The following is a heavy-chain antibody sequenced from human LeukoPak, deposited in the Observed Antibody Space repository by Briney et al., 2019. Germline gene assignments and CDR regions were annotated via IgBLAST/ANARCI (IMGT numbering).Heavy chain of an antibody. Sequence: GAPVKVSCKASGYTFTGYYMHWVRQAPGQGLEWMGWMNPNSGNTGYARKFQGRVTMTRNTSISTAYMELSSLRSEDTAVYYCTNSNKSHWGQGTLVTVSS. D-gene: IGHD4-11*01. CDR1: GYTFTGYY. V-gene: IGHV1-8*02. CDR3: TNSNKSH. J-gene: IGHJ4*02. CDR2: MNPNSGNT.